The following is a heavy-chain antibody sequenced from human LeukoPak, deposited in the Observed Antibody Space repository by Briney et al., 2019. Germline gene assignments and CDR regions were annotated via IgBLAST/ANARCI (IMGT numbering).Heavy chain of an antibody. J-gene: IGHJ6*02. CDR2: INHSGIT. Sequence: SETLSLTCAVYGGSFNYYYWSWVRPSPNKGLEWIGEINHSGITTYNPSLKSRVTMSVDTSKNQFSLKLTSVTAADTAVYYCVRGGYCTAFSCDYYYGMDVWGQGTTVTVSS. D-gene: IGHD2-8*02. V-gene: IGHV4-34*01. CDR3: VRGGYCTAFSCDYYYGMDV. CDR1: GGSFNYYY.